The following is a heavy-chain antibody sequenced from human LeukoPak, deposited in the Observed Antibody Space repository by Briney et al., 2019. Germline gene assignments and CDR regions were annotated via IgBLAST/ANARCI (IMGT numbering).Heavy chain of an antibody. D-gene: IGHD3-22*01. CDR3: ARDSMSSGYYFGLDY. J-gene: IGHJ4*02. CDR2: IYSGGTT. Sequence: GRSLRLSCAASGFTFSSYGMHWVRQAPGKGLEWVSVIYSGGTTYYADSVKGRFTISRDISKNTLYLQMNSLRAEDTAVYYCARDSMSSGYYFGLDYWGQGTLVAVSS. CDR1: GFTFSSYG. V-gene: IGHV3-66*01.